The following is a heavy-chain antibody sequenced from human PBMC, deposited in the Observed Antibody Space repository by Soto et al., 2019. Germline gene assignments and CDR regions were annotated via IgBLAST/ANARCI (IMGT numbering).Heavy chain of an antibody. CDR2: INHSGST. Sequence: SETLSLTCAVYGGSFSGYYWSWIRQPPGKGLEWIGEINHSGSTNYNPSLKSRVTISVDTSKNQFSLKLSSVTAADTAVYYCVSKLGSCTGGSCNWYFDLWGRGTLVTVSS. D-gene: IGHD2-15*01. CDR1: GGSFSGYY. CDR3: VSKLGSCTGGSCNWYFDL. V-gene: IGHV4-34*01. J-gene: IGHJ2*01.